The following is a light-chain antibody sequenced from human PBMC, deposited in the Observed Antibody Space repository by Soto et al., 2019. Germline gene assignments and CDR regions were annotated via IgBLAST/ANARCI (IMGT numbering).Light chain of an antibody. CDR3: QQYHNWPYT. CDR1: QSVSKN. J-gene: IGKJ2*01. CDR2: GAS. Sequence: EKVMTQSPATLSVSPGERATLSCRASQSVSKNLAWYQQKPGQAPRLLIYGASTRATGIPARFSGSGSGTECTLTSNSLQSEDLAVYYCQQYHNWPYTFGQGTNLEIK. V-gene: IGKV3-15*01.